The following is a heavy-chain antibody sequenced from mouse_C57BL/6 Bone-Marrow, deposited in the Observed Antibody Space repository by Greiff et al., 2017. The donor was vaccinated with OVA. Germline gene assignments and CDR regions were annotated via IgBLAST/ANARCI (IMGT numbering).Heavy chain of an antibody. CDR1: GYTFTSYW. V-gene: IGHV1-7*01. CDR2: INPSSGYT. J-gene: IGHJ2*01. D-gene: IGHD1-1*01. Sequence: VQGVESGAELAKPGASVKLSCKASGYTFTSYWMHWVKQRPGQGLEWIGYINPSSGYTKYNQKFKDKATLTADKSSSTAYMQLSSLTYEDSAVYYCARSATVPYFDYWGQGTTLTVSS. CDR3: ARSATVPYFDY.